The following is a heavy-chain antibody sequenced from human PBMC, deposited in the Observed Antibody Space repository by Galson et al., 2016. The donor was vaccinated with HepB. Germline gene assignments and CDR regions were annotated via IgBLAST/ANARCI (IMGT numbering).Heavy chain of an antibody. Sequence: SETLSLTCAIFGSYGGSLSGYYWAWIRQSPGKGLEWIGEVIHTGDTNYNPSLEGRVSISVDTSRSQFSLKIRSVTAADTAVYYCARLYSYGRGDWGQGTVVTVSP. D-gene: IGHD3-10*02. CDR3: ARLYSYGRGD. CDR2: VIHTGDT. V-gene: IGHV4-34*12. J-gene: IGHJ3*01. CDR1: GGSLSGYY.